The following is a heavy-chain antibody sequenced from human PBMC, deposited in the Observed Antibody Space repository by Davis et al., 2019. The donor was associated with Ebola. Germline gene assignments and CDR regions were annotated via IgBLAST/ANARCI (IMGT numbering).Heavy chain of an antibody. Sequence: GESLKISCAASGFTFSSYGMHWVRQAPGKGLEWVAVISYDGSNKYYADSVKGRFTISRDNSKNTLYLQMNSLRAEDTAVYYCARGGGSGWLGKTFDYWGQGILVTVSS. J-gene: IGHJ4*02. CDR1: GFTFSSYG. CDR3: ARGGGSGWLGKTFDY. V-gene: IGHV3-30*03. D-gene: IGHD6-19*01. CDR2: ISYDGSNK.